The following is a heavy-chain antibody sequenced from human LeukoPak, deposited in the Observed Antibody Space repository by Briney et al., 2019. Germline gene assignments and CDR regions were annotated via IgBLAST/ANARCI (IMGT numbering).Heavy chain of an antibody. CDR2: INQSASEI. Sequence: GGSLRLSCAASGFTFSNYWMSWVRQAPGKGLEWVANINQSASEIYYVDSVKGRFTISRDNAKNSLYLQMNSLRAEDTAVYYCARDPLSQNDYWGQGTLVTVSS. CDR3: ARDPLSQNDY. CDR1: GFTFSNYW. J-gene: IGHJ4*02. V-gene: IGHV3-7*01. D-gene: IGHD3-16*02.